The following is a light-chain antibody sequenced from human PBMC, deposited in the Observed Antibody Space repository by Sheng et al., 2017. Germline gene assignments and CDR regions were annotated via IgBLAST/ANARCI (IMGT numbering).Light chain of an antibody. Sequence: QSALTQPASVSGSPGQSITISCTGSTNDVGSYNFVSWYQQHPGTAPNLLIYEVDKRPSGISNRFSGSKSGNTASLTISGLQTEDEADYFCCAYTGRSTLVFGGGTKLTVL. CDR1: TNDVGSYNF. V-gene: IGLV2-23*02. CDR2: EVD. CDR3: CAYTGRSTLV. J-gene: IGLJ3*02.